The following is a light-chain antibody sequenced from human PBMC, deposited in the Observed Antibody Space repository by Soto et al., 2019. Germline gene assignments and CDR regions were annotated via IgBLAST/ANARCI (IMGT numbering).Light chain of an antibody. V-gene: IGLV2-14*03. Sequence: QSVLTQPASVSGSPGQSITISCTGTSSDVGGYDYVSWYQLHPGKAPKLIIYDVSNRPSGVSNRFSGSKSGNTASLTISGLQAEDESDYYCSSYVSGGTSYVFGTGTKVTVL. J-gene: IGLJ1*01. CDR3: SSYVSGGTSYV. CDR2: DVS. CDR1: SSDVGGYDY.